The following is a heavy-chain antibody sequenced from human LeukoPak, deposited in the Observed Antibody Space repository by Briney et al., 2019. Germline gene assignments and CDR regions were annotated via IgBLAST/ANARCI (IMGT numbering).Heavy chain of an antibody. CDR3: ARDAGKTIGYYYMDV. Sequence: GGSLRLSCAASGFTVSSNYMSWVRQAPGEGLEWVSVIYSGGSTYYADSVKGRFTISRDNSKNTLYLQMNSLRAEDTAVYYCARDAGKTIGYYYMDVWGKGTTVTVSS. J-gene: IGHJ6*03. D-gene: IGHD1-1*01. CDR1: GFTVSSNY. CDR2: IYSGGST. V-gene: IGHV3-66*02.